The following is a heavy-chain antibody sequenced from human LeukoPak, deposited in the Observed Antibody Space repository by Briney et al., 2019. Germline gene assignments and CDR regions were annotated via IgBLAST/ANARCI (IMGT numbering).Heavy chain of an antibody. CDR2: ISYDGSNK. J-gene: IGHJ6*02. V-gene: IGHV3-30*04. CDR1: GFTFSSYA. Sequence: GGSLRLSCAASGFTFSSYAMHWVRQAPGKGLEWVAVISYDGSNKYYADSVKGRFTISRDNSKNTLYLQMNSLRAEDTAVYYCARVNDYGDYDFPIFYYYYYGMDVWGQGTTVTVSS. D-gene: IGHD4-17*01. CDR3: ARVNDYGDYDFPIFYYYYYGMDV.